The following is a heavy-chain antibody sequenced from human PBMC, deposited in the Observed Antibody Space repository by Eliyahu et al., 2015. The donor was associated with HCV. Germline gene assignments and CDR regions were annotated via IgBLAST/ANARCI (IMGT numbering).Heavy chain of an antibody. D-gene: IGHD3-22*01. J-gene: IGHJ4*02. CDR2: IYYTGGET. CDR3: ARFTQYSDTTAHYLDI. CDR1: GGSINNFF. Sequence: QVQLQESGPGLVKPSETLSLTCTVSGGSINNFFWSWVRQPPGKGLEWIAYIYYTGGETNYNPSLQSRATISIDTSTSQFSLKLSSVTAADTAVYYCARFTQYSDTTAHYLDIWGQGTLVTVSS. V-gene: IGHV4-4*08.